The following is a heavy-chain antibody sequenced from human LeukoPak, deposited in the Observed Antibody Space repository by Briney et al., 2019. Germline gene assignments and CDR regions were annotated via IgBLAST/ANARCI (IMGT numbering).Heavy chain of an antibody. Sequence: SETLSLTCTVSGGSISSYYWSWIRQPPGKGLEWIGYIYYSGSTNYNPSPKSRVTISVDTSKNQFSLKLSSVTAADTAVYYCARDNWNYGSSMDVWGQGTTVTVSS. V-gene: IGHV4-59*01. CDR3: ARDNWNYGSSMDV. CDR1: GGSISSYY. J-gene: IGHJ6*02. CDR2: IYYSGST. D-gene: IGHD1-7*01.